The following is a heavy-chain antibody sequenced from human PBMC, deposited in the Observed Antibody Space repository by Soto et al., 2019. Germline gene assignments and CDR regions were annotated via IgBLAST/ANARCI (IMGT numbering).Heavy chain of an antibody. J-gene: IGHJ4*02. V-gene: IGHV3-7*01. CDR3: VRVAGAYGDY. CDR2: IKQDGSEK. D-gene: IGHD4-17*01. CDR1: GFTFSTYW. Sequence: PGGSLRLSCAASGFTFSTYWMTWVRQAPGKGLEWVANIKQDGSEKYYVDSVKGRFTISRDNANNSLYLQMNSLRAEDTAVYYCVRVAGAYGDYWGQGTLVTVSS.